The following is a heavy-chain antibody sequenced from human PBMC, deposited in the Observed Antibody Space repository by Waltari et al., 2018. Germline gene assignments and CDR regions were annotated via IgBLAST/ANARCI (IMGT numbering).Heavy chain of an antibody. J-gene: IGHJ4*02. D-gene: IGHD6-19*01. Sequence: EVQLLESGGGLVQPGGSLRLSCTASGFTFNNYAMTWVRQAPGKGLEWVSTVTGSWTIAYYADSVKGRFTISRDNSNNMLYVQMNSLRAEDTAVYYCAKDSAVAGSFFDYWGQGTLVTVSS. CDR3: AKDSAVAGSFFDY. CDR2: VTGSWTIA. CDR1: GFTFNNYA. V-gene: IGHV3-23*01.